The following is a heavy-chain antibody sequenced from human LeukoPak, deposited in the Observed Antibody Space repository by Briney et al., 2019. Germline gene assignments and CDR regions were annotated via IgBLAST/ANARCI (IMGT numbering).Heavy chain of an antibody. CDR2: INHSGST. CDR3: ARGLGYCTNGVCPGGSNWFDP. V-gene: IGHV4-34*01. J-gene: IGHJ5*02. D-gene: IGHD2-8*01. Sequence: SETLSLTCAVYGGSFSGYYWSWIRQPPGKGLEWTGEINHSGSTNYNPSLKSRVTISVDTSKNQFSLKLSSVTAADTAVYYCARGLGYCTNGVCPGGSNWFDPWGQGTLVTVSS. CDR1: GGSFSGYY.